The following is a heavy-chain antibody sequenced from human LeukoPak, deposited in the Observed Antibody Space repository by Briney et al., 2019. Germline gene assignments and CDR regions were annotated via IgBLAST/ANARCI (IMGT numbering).Heavy chain of an antibody. CDR3: ARDREYSSSWYLSY. CDR1: GYTFTGYY. CDR2: INPNSGGT. Sequence: GASVKVSCKASGYTFTGYYMHWVRQAPGQGLEWMGWINPNSGGTNYAQKFQGRVTMTRDTSISTAYMELSSLRSEDTAVYYCARDREYSSSWYLSYWGQGTLVTVSS. J-gene: IGHJ4*02. V-gene: IGHV1-2*02. D-gene: IGHD6-13*01.